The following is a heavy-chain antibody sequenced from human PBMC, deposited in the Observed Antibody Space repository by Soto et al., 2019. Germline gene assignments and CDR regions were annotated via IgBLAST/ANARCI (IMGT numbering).Heavy chain of an antibody. D-gene: IGHD4-17*01. J-gene: IGHJ3*02. CDR2: IKSKTDGGTT. V-gene: IGHV3-15*07. Sequence: EVQLVESGGGLVKPGGSLRLSCAASGFTFSNAWMNWVRQAPGKGLEWVGRIKSKTDGGTTDYAAPVKGRFTISRDDSKNTLYLQMNSLKTEDTAVYYCTDIGFDYGGNSGKLANAFDIWGQGTMVTVSS. CDR1: GFTFSNAW. CDR3: TDIGFDYGGNSGKLANAFDI.